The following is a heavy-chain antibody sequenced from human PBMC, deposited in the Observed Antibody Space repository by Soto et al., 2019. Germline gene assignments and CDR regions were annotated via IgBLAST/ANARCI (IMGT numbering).Heavy chain of an antibody. J-gene: IGHJ4*02. CDR1: GFTFSSYA. V-gene: IGHV3-23*01. CDR2: ISGSGGST. Sequence: PGGSLRLSCAASGFTFSSYAMSWVRPAPGKGLEGVSAISGSGGSTYYADSVKGRFTIYRDNTKNTLYLQMNSVRAEDTAVYYCAKGEGGKGYWGQGTLVTVSS. D-gene: IGHD2-15*01. CDR3: AKGEGGKGY.